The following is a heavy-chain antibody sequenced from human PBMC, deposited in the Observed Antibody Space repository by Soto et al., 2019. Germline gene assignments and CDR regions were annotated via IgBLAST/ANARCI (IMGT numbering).Heavy chain of an antibody. Sequence: PSETLSLTCTVSGGSISSSSYYWGWIRQPPGKGLEWIGSIYYSGSTYYNPSLKSRVTISVDTSKNQFSLKLSSVTAADTAVYYCATPLRFLEWLFDYWGQGTLVTVSS. D-gene: IGHD3-3*01. CDR3: ATPLRFLEWLFDY. V-gene: IGHV4-39*01. J-gene: IGHJ4*02. CDR2: IYYSGST. CDR1: GGSISSSSYY.